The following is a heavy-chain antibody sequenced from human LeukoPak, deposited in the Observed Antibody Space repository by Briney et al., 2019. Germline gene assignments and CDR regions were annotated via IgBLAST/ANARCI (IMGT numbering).Heavy chain of an antibody. CDR3: ARDGYGGNSFDY. Sequence: ASVKVSCKASGYTFPGHHIHWVRQAPGQGLEWMGWINPKNGGTNYAQKFQGRVTMTRDTSINTAFMELSRLNSDDTTVYFCARDGYGGNSFDYWGQGTLVTVSS. V-gene: IGHV1-2*02. CDR1: GYTFPGHH. J-gene: IGHJ4*02. D-gene: IGHD4-23*01. CDR2: INPKNGGT.